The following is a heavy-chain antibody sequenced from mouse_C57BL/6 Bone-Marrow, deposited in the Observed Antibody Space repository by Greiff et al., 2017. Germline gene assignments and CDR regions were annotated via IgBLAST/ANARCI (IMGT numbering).Heavy chain of an antibody. V-gene: IGHV5-12*01. Sequence: EVKLEESGGGLVQPGGSLKLSCAASGFTLSDYYMYWVRQTPEKRLEWVAYISNGGGSTYYPDTVKGRFTISRDNAKNTLYLQMSRLKSEDTAMYYCASLPFYATDYWGQGTSVTVSS. D-gene: IGHD2-1*01. J-gene: IGHJ4*01. CDR3: ASLPFYATDY. CDR2: ISNGGGST. CDR1: GFTLSDYY.